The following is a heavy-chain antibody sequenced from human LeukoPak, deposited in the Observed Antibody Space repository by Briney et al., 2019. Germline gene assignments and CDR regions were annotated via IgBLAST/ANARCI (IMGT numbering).Heavy chain of an antibody. D-gene: IGHD6-13*01. CDR2: IYYSGST. J-gene: IGHJ5*02. CDR1: GGSISSSSYY. V-gene: IGHV4-39*07. Sequence: SSETLSLTCTVSGGSISSSSYYWGWIRQPPGKGLEWIGSIYYSGSTYYNPSLKCRVTISVDTSKNQFSLKLSSVTAADTAVYYCARAKRVGSSWRWFDPWGQGTLVTVPS. CDR3: ARAKRVGSSWRWFDP.